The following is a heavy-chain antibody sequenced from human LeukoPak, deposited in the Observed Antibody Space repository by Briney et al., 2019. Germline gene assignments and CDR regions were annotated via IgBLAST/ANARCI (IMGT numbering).Heavy chain of an antibody. V-gene: IGHV3-7*01. Sequence: GGSLRLSCAASGFTFSSYWMSWVRQAPGKGLEWVANIKQDGSETYCVDSLKGRFTISRDNAKNSLYLQMNSLRAEDTAVYFCARDGYGGSYYFQGDWDQGTLVTVSS. D-gene: IGHD1-26*01. CDR3: ARDGYGGSYYFQGD. J-gene: IGHJ4*02. CDR2: IKQDGSET. CDR1: GFTFSSYW.